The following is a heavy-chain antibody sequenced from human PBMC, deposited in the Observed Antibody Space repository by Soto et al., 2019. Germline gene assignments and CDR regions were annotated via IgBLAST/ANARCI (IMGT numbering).Heavy chain of an antibody. J-gene: IGHJ6*03. Sequence: PSETLCLTCTASGGSISSFCWSWIRQHPGKGLEWIGYIYYSGSTNYNPSLKSRVTISVDTSKNQFSLKLSSGTAADTAVYYCARHDMYCSTTSGLYYYYYYMDVWGKGTTVTVS. CDR3: ARHDMYCSTTSGLYYYYYYMDV. CDR1: GGSISSFC. V-gene: IGHV4-59*08. CDR2: IYYSGST. D-gene: IGHD2-2*01.